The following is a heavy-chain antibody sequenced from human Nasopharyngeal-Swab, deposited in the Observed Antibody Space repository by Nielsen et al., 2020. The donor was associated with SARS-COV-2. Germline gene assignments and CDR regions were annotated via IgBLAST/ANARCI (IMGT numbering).Heavy chain of an antibody. CDR1: GFTFSSYS. J-gene: IGHJ4*02. V-gene: IGHV3-21*01. Sequence: GESLKISCAASGFTFSSYSMNWVRQAPGKGLEWVSSISSSSSYIYYADSVKGRFTISRDNAKNSLYLQMNSLRAEDTAVYYCARGLRVLGNFDYWGQGTLVTVSS. CDR2: ISSSSSYI. CDR3: ARGLRVLGNFDY. D-gene: IGHD7-27*01.